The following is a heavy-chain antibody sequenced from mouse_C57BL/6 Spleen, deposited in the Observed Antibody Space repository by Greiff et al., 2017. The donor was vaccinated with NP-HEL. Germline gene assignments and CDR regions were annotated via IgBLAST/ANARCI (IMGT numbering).Heavy chain of an antibody. J-gene: IGHJ1*03. V-gene: IGHV1-4*01. CDR2: ITPSSGYT. CDR3: ARPNWDGNWYFEV. D-gene: IGHD4-1*01. CDR1: GYTFTSYT. Sequence: QVQLQQSGAELARPGASVKMSCKASGYTFTSYTMHWVKQRPGQGLEWIGYITPSSGYTKYNQKFKDKATLTADKSSSTAYMQLSSLTSEDSAVYYCARPNWDGNWYFEVWGTGTTVTVSS.